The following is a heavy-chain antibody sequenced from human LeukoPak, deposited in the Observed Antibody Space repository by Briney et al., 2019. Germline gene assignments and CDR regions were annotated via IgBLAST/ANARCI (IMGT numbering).Heavy chain of an antibody. Sequence: PGGSLRLSCRASGFTFSNSWMSWVRQAPGKRLEYVGNIHPDGSQIFYGASVTGRFTISRDNSDNSLFLQMNSLRAEDTAVYYCANGNSFDSWGQGTLVTVSS. J-gene: IGHJ4*02. CDR2: IHPDGSQI. V-gene: IGHV3-7*03. CDR3: ANGNSFDS. CDR1: GFTFSNSW. D-gene: IGHD1/OR15-1a*01.